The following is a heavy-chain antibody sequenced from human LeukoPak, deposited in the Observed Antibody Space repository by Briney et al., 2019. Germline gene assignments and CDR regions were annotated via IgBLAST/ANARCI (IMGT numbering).Heavy chain of an antibody. CDR1: GFSLSTRGVG. D-gene: IGHD1-1*01. V-gene: IGHV2-5*01. CDR2: IYSNDDK. J-gene: IGHJ5*02. Sequence: SGPTLVKPTQTLMLTCTCSGFSLSTRGVGVGWIRQPPGQALEWLALIYSNDDKRYSPLLRSRLTITKDTSRNQVVLTMTNMDPVDTATYYCAYDAPGGQLVFDPWGQGTLATVSS. CDR3: AYDAPGGQLVFDP.